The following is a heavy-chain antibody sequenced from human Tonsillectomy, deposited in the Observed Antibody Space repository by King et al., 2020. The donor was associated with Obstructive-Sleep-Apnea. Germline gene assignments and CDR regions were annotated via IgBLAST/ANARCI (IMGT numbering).Heavy chain of an antibody. D-gene: IGHD5-18*01. CDR2: IYYRGST. CDR1: GGSISSYY. J-gene: IGHJ4*02. Sequence: VQLQESGPGLVKPSETLSLTCTVSGGSISSYYWSWIRQPPGKGLEWIGYIYYRGSTNYNPSLKSRVTISVDTSKNHFSLKLSSVTAADTAFYYCATSGYSYGPLDYWGQGTLVTVSS. CDR3: ATSGYSYGPLDY. V-gene: IGHV4-59*08.